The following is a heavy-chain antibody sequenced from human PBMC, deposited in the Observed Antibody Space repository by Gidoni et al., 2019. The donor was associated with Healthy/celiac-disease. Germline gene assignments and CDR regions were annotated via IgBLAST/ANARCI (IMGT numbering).Heavy chain of an antibody. CDR1: GFTFDDYA. V-gene: IGHV3-9*01. CDR3: AKDSYSGSYYGFDY. D-gene: IGHD1-26*01. Sequence: EVQLVASGGGLVQPGRSLRLLCAASGFTFDDYAMHWVRHAPGKGLGWVSGISWKSGSIGYADSVKGRFTISRDNAKNSLYLQMNSLRAEDTALYYCAKDSYSGSYYGFDYWGQGTLVTVSS. J-gene: IGHJ4*02. CDR2: ISWKSGSI.